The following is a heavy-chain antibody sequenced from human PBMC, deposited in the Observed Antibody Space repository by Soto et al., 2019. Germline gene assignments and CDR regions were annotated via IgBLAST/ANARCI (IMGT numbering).Heavy chain of an antibody. CDR1: VFTFSSYG. CDR3: AKERSRIAARSFDY. J-gene: IGHJ4*01. Sequence: WGSLRVSCASSVFTFSSYGMHWVRQAPGKGLEWVAVISYDGSNKYYADSVKGRFTISRDNSKNTLYLQMNSLRAEDTAVYYRAKERSRIAARSFDYWGHGTLVTVSS. V-gene: IGHV3-30*18. D-gene: IGHD6-6*01. CDR2: ISYDGSNK.